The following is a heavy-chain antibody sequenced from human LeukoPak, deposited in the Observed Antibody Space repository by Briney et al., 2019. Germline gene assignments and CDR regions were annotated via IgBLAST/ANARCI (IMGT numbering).Heavy chain of an antibody. Sequence: GASVKVSCKVSGYTLTELSMHWVRQAPGKGLVWMGGFDPEDGETIYAQKFQGRVTMTEDTSTDTAYMELSSLRSEDTAVYYCATDLALRYFDWLSNPWGQGTLVTVSS. CDR3: ATDLALRYFDWLSNP. CDR1: GYTLTELS. CDR2: FDPEDGET. J-gene: IGHJ4*02. V-gene: IGHV1-24*01. D-gene: IGHD3-9*01.